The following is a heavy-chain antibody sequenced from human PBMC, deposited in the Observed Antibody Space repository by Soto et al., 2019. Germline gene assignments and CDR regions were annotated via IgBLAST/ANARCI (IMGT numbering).Heavy chain of an antibody. V-gene: IGHV4-34*01. Sequence: QVQLQQWGAGLLKPSETLSLTCAVYGGSFSGYYWTWIRQPPGTGLEWIGEINHSGSTNYNPSLKSRITITVDTSKNQFSLELTSVTAADTAVYYCARPKITGLFDYWGQGTLVTVSS. CDR2: INHSGST. CDR1: GGSFSGYY. CDR3: ARPKITGLFDY. J-gene: IGHJ4*02. D-gene: IGHD2-8*02.